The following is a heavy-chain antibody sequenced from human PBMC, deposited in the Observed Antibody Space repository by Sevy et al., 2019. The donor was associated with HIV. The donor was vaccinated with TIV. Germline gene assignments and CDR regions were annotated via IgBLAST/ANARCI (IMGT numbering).Heavy chain of an antibody. D-gene: IGHD6-6*01. J-gene: IGHJ4*02. CDR3: AKDRGKSELGFDY. CDR1: GFTFSDFG. V-gene: IGHV3-30*18. CDR2: ISHDGNDK. Sequence: GSLRLYCAASGFTFSDFGMEWVRQAPGKGPEWVALISHDGNDKYYADSVKGRFTISRDNSKNTLYIQMNSLRAEDTAVYYCAKDRGKSELGFDYWGQGTPVTVSS.